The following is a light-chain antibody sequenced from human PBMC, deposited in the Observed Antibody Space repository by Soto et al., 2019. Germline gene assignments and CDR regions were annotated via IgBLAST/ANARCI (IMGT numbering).Light chain of an antibody. CDR2: GIS. CDR1: QSVNSN. J-gene: IGKJ5*01. Sequence: EMFMTQSPAFLSVFPWEIATLSCRASQSVNSNYLAWYQQHPGQPPRLLIYGISTRATGIPARFSGSGSGTEFSLTISSLQSEDFAVYYCQQYSKWPITFGQGTRLEI. V-gene: IGKV3-15*01. CDR3: QQYSKWPIT.